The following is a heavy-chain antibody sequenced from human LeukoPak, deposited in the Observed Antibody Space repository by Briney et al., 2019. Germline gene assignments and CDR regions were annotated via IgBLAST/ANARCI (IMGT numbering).Heavy chain of an antibody. Sequence: SETLSLTCTVSGGSISSGGYYWSWIRQHPGKGLEWIRYIYYSGSTYYNPSLKSRVTISVDTSKNQFSLKLSSVTAADTAVYYCTREDYTKTNWFDPWGQGTLVTVSS. D-gene: IGHD4-11*01. CDR3: TREDYTKTNWFDP. V-gene: IGHV4-31*03. CDR1: GGSISSGGYY. CDR2: IYYSGST. J-gene: IGHJ5*02.